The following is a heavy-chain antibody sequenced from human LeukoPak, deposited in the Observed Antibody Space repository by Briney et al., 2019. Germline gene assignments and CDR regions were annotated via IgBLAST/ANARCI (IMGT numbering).Heavy chain of an antibody. CDR3: AKDPNGDYVGAFDF. V-gene: IGHV3-23*01. D-gene: IGHD4-17*01. J-gene: IGHJ3*01. CDR1: GLDFGKYG. Sequence: GGSLRLTCSGSGLDFGKYGMTWVRQAPGKGLEWVAATNGDGGFTRYTDSVTGRFTISRDNSKNTLFLQMNSLRVEDTAVYYCAKDPNGDYVGAFDFWGPGTLVTVSS. CDR2: TNGDGGFT.